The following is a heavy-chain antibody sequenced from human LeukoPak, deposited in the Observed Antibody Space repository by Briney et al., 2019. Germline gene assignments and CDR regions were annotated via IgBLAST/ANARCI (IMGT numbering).Heavy chain of an antibody. V-gene: IGHV4-59*01. CDR2: IYYSGST. CDR3: ARAPHRSSDYYGSGSYLPFQH. D-gene: IGHD3-10*01. Sequence: SETLSLTCTVSGGSISSYYWSWIRQPPGKGLEWIGYIYYSGSTNYNPSLKSRVTISVDTSKNQFSLKLSSVTAADTAVYYCARAPHRSSDYYGSGSYLPFQHWGQGTLVTVSS. J-gene: IGHJ1*01. CDR1: GGSISSYY.